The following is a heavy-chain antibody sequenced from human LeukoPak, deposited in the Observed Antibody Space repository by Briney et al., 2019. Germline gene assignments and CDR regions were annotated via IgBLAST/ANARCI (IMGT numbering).Heavy chain of an antibody. CDR2: ISSSGSTI. Sequence: GGSLRLSCAASGFTFSDYYMSWIRQAPGKGLEWVSYISSSGSTIYYADPVKGRFTISRDNAKNSLYLQMNSLRAEGTAVYYCASLSGSYYYYYGMDVWGQGTTVTVSS. CDR3: ASLSGSYYYYYGMDV. CDR1: GFTFSDYY. V-gene: IGHV3-11*01. D-gene: IGHD1-26*01. J-gene: IGHJ6*02.